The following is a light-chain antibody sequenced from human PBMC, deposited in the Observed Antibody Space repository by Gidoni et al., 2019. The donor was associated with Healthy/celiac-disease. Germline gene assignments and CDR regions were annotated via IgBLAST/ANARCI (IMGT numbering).Light chain of an antibody. CDR2: DAS. J-gene: IGKJ1*01. CDR1: QSVGSY. CDR3: QQRSNWWT. Sequence: EIVLTQSPATLSLSPGERATLSCRASQSVGSYLAWYQQKPGQAPRLLIYDASNRATGIPARCSGSGSGTDFTLTISSLEPEDFAVYYCQQRSNWWTFGQGTKVEIQ. V-gene: IGKV3-11*01.